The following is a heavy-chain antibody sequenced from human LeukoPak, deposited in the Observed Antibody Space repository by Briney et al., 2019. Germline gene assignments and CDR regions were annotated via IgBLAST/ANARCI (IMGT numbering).Heavy chain of an antibody. V-gene: IGHV4-30-4*08. CDR2: IYYSGST. D-gene: IGHD2-2*01. CDR1: GVSISSSSYY. Sequence: KPSETLSLTCTVSGVSISSSSYYWGWIRQPPGKGLEWIGYIYYSGSTYYNPSLKSRVTISVDTSKNQFSLKLTSVTAADTAVYYCARGGKYQLLGPYYYYYYMDVWGKGTTVTVSS. J-gene: IGHJ6*03. CDR3: ARGGKYQLLGPYYYYYYMDV.